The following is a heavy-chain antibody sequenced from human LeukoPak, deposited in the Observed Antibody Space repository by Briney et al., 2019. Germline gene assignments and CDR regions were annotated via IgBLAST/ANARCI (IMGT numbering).Heavy chain of an antibody. CDR1: EFTFSTYW. V-gene: IGHV3-7*01. J-gene: IGHJ6*04. CDR2: IKQDGSEK. CDR3: ARRAANYDFWSGYNV. Sequence: GGSLRLSCAASEFTFSTYWMSWVRQARGKGLEWVASIKQDGSEKYYVDSVKGRFTISRDNAKNSVYLQMNSLRAEDTAMYYCARRAANYDFWSGYNVWGKGTTVTVSS. D-gene: IGHD3-3*01.